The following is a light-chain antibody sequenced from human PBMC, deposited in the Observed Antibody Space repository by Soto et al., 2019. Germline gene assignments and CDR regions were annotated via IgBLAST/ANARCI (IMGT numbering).Light chain of an antibody. Sequence: EIVLTQSPATLSLSPGERATLSCRASQTVSRHLAWYQQKPGQAPRLLIYDTSHRATGIPARFSGSGSGTDFTLTISGLETEDFAVYYCQQRGNWPPGFTVGPGTTVDMK. CDR2: DTS. J-gene: IGKJ3*01. CDR3: QQRGNWPPGFT. V-gene: IGKV3-11*01. CDR1: QTVSRH.